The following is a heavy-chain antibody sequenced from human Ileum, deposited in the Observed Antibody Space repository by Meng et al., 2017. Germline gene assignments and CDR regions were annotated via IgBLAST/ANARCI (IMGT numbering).Heavy chain of an antibody. J-gene: IGHJ4*02. CDR2: IDQSGNS. D-gene: IGHD4/OR15-4a*01. V-gene: IGHV4-4*02. Sequence: QVQLQEPGPGLVKPSETLSLTCSVSGASVSANSYWSWVRQPPGKGLAWIGQIDQSGNSYYSPSLKSRVTMSIDKSKNQFSLRLTSVTAADTAVYYCARHGGYYQDFWGQGTLVTVSS. CDR1: GASVSANSY. CDR3: ARHGGYYQDF.